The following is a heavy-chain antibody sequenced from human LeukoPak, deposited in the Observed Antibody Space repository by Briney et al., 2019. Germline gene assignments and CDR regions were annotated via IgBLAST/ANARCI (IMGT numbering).Heavy chain of an antibody. D-gene: IGHD4-23*01. CDR2: IYYSGST. Sequence: SETLSLTCTVSGGSISSGDYYWSWIRQPPGKGLEWIGYIYYSGSTYYNPSLKSRVTISVDTSKNQFSLKLSSVTAADTAVYYCAREVSRWPYYFDYWGQGTLVTVSS. CDR1: GGSISSGDYY. V-gene: IGHV4-30-4*01. CDR3: AREVSRWPYYFDY. J-gene: IGHJ4*02.